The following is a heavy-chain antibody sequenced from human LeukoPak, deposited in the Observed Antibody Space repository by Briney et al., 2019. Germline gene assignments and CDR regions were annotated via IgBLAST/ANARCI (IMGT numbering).Heavy chain of an antibody. CDR1: GFTFSSYA. Sequence: GFLRLSCAASGFTFSSYAMSWVRQAPGKGLEWVSAISGSGGSTYYADSVRGRSTISRDSSKSTLYLQMNSLRAEDTAVYYCARGGSDAYGEWGQGTLVTVSS. CDR3: ARGGSDAYGE. V-gene: IGHV3-23*01. J-gene: IGHJ4*02. CDR2: ISGSGGST. D-gene: IGHD4-17*01.